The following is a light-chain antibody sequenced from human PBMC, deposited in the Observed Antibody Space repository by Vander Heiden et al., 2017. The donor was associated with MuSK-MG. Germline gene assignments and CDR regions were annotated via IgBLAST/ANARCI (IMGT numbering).Light chain of an antibody. CDR2: DAS. CDR1: QSIYNY. Sequence: DIQMTQSPSSLSATVGDRVTITCRASQSIYNYLHWYQQKPGKAPKLLIYDASTLQSGVPSRFSGSGSGTDFTLTISRLQPEDFATYYCQQSDNTPITFGGGTKVDIK. CDR3: QQSDNTPIT. V-gene: IGKV1-39*01. J-gene: IGKJ4*01.